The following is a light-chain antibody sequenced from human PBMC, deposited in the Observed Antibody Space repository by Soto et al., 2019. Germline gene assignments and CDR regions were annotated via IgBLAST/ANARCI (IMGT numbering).Light chain of an antibody. J-gene: IGKJ5*01. V-gene: IGKV3-20*01. CDR3: QKSYNSPTIT. CDR1: QSVSSSY. CDR2: GAS. Sequence: EIVLTQSPGTLSLSPGERATLYCRASQSVSSSYLAWYQQKPGQAHRLLIYGASSRATGIPDRFSGSGSGTDFTLTIPSLKTEDLATYYGQKSYNSPTITVGQGQRREIK.